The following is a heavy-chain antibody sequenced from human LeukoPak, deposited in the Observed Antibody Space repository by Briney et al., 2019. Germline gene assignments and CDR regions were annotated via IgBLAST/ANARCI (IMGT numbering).Heavy chain of an antibody. D-gene: IGHD3-3*01. J-gene: IGHJ5*02. CDR1: GGSISSYY. V-gene: IGHV4-59*01. Sequence: SETLSLTCTVSGGSISSYYWSWIRQPPGKGLEWIGYIYCSGSTNYNPSLKSRVTISVDTSKNQFSLKLSSVTAADTAVYYCARALHYDFWSGYCPGWFDPWGQGTLVTVSS. CDR3: ARALHYDFWSGYCPGWFDP. CDR2: IYCSGST.